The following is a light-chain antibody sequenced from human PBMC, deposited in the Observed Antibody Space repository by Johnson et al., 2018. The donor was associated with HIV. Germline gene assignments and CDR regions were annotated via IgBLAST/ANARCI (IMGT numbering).Light chain of an antibody. V-gene: IGLV1-51*01. Sequence: QPVLTQPPSVSAAPGQKVTISCSGSSSNIGNNYVSWYQQLPGTAPKLLIYDNNKRPSGIPDRFSGSKSGTSATLGITGLQTGDAADYYCGTWDSSLSAGYVFGTGTKVTVL. CDR1: SSNIGNNY. CDR3: GTWDSSLSAGYV. J-gene: IGLJ1*01. CDR2: DNN.